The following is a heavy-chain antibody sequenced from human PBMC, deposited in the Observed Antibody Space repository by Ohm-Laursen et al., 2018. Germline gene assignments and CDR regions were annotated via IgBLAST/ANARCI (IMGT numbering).Heavy chain of an antibody. V-gene: IGHV1-18*01. CDR2: ISAENGNT. J-gene: IGHJ4*02. CDR1: GYTFTYYG. Sequence: GASVKVSCKSSGYTFTYYGISWVRQAPGQGLEWLGWISAENGNTNYAQKLQGRVTLTTDSSTRTAYMEVRSLRSDDTAVYYCARVDCSGDSCYSADYWGQGTLVTVSS. D-gene: IGHD2-15*01. CDR3: ARVDCSGDSCYSADY.